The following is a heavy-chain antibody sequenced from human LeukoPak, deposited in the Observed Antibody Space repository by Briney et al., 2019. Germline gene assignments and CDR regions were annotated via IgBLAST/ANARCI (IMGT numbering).Heavy chain of an antibody. V-gene: IGHV3-23*01. CDR1: RFTFSSYA. Sequence: PGGSLRLSCAASRFTFSSYAMSWVRQAPGRGLEWVSTIGGTGDGTYYADSVKGRFTISRDNSMDTLFLQMNSLKAEDTAVYYCAKDPVVYHGGSGWHYFDYWGQGTLVTVSS. J-gene: IGHJ4*02. D-gene: IGHD6-19*01. CDR2: IGGTGDGT. CDR3: AKDPVVYHGGSGWHYFDY.